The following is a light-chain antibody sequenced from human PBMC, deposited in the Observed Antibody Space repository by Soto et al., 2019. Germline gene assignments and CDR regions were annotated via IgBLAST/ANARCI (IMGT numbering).Light chain of an antibody. J-gene: IGKJ3*01. Sequence: EIVLTQSPGTLSLSPGERATLSCRASQSVNSNCLAWYQQKPGQPPRLLIYDTSTRATGIPDRFSGSGSGADFTLTISRLEPEDFAMFYCQQYGSSPFTFGPGTKVHIK. CDR3: QQYGSSPFT. V-gene: IGKV3-20*01. CDR1: QSVNSNC. CDR2: DTS.